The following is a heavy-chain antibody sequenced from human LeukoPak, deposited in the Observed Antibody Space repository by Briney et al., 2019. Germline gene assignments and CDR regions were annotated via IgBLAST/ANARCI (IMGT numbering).Heavy chain of an antibody. CDR1: GFSLRTSGVG. Sequence: SGPTLVNPTQTLTLTCTFSGFSLRTSGVGVGWIRQPLGKSLEWVALIYWDGDERYSPSLRSRLTITKDTSKNQVVLTMTNMDPADTATYYCAHRRGASTTVTSPFDSWGQGTLVTVSS. CDR3: AHRRGASTTVTSPFDS. D-gene: IGHD4-17*01. CDR2: IYWDGDE. V-gene: IGHV2-5*02. J-gene: IGHJ5*01.